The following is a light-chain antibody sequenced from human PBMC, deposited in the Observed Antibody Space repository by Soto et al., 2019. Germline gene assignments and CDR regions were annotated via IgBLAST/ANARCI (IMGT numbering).Light chain of an antibody. V-gene: IGKV1-17*01. J-gene: IGKJ1*01. CDR3: LQQNSYVTWT. Sequence: DIQMTQSPSSLSASVGDRVTITCRASQGIRTDLGWYQQKPGKAPKRLIYAASSVQSGVPSRFSGSGSGTAFTLTISSRQPEDFATYYCLQQNSYVTWTFGQGTKVEIK. CDR1: QGIRTD. CDR2: AAS.